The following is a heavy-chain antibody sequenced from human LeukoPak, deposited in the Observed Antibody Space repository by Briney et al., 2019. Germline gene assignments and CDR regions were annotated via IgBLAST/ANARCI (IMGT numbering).Heavy chain of an antibody. CDR3: ATRASPQLNLYYFDY. Sequence: ASMKVSCKLSGYTLTELSMHWVRQAPGKWLEWKGCFEPEVGETIYAQKIQGRVTMTEDTSTDTAYMELSSLRSEGTAVYYCATRASPQLNLYYFDYWGQGTLVTVSS. V-gene: IGHV1-24*01. J-gene: IGHJ4*02. CDR1: GYTLTELS. D-gene: IGHD2-2*01. CDR2: FEPEVGET.